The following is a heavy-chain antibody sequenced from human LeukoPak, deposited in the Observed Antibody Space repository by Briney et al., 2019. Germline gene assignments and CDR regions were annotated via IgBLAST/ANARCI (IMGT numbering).Heavy chain of an antibody. V-gene: IGHV1-18*01. J-gene: IGHJ6*02. D-gene: IGHD6-19*01. CDR1: GYTFTSYG. Sequence: GASVKVSCKASGYTFTSYGVSWVRQAPGQGLEWMGWISAYNGNTNYAQKLQGRVTMTTDTSTSTAYMELRSLRSDDTAVYYCARGKVAGGGDYYYGMDVWGQGTTVTVSS. CDR2: ISAYNGNT. CDR3: ARGKVAGGGDYYYGMDV.